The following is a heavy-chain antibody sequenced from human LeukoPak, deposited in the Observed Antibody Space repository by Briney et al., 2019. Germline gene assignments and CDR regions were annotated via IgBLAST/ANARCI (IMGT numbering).Heavy chain of an antibody. CDR2: IYYSGST. CDR3: ARVDGYNLNDAFDI. Sequence: SQTLSLTCTVSGGSISSGDYYWSWIRQPPGKGLEWIGYIYYSGSTYYNPSLKSRVTISVDTSKNQFSLKLSSVTAADTAVYYCARVDGYNLNDAFDIWGQGTMVTVSS. CDR1: GGSISSGDYY. D-gene: IGHD5-24*01. V-gene: IGHV4-30-4*01. J-gene: IGHJ3*02.